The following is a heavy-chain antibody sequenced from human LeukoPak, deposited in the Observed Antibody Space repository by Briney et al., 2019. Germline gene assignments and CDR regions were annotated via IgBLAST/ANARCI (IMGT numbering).Heavy chain of an antibody. D-gene: IGHD3-22*01. J-gene: IGHJ5*02. CDR1: GYTFTSYD. CDR2: MNPNSGNT. Sequence: ASVKVSCKASGYTFTSYDINWVRQATGQGLEWMGWMNPNSGNTGYAQKFQGRVTMTRNTSISTAYMELSSLRSEDTAVYYCARGSYYYDSSGTAKALPRWFDPWGQGTLVTVSS. CDR3: ARGSYYYDSSGTAKALPRWFDP. V-gene: IGHV1-8*01.